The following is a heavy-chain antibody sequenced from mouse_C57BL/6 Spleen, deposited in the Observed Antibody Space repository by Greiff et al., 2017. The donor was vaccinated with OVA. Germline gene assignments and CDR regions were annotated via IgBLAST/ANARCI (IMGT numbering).Heavy chain of an antibody. CDR3: ARHYSNPFAY. CDR1: GYAFSSYW. CDR2: IYPGDGDT. V-gene: IGHV1-80*01. J-gene: IGHJ3*01. Sequence: QVQLKQSGAELVKPGASVKISCKASGYAFSSYWMNWVKQRPGKGLEWIGQIYPGDGDTNYNGKFKGKATLTADKFSSTAYMQLSSLTSEDSAVYFCARHYSNPFAYWGQGTLVTVSA. D-gene: IGHD2-5*01.